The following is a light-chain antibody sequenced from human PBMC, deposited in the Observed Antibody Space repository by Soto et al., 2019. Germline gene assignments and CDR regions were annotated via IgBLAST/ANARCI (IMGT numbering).Light chain of an antibody. J-gene: IGLJ2*01. CDR1: SSDVGGYNY. V-gene: IGLV2-14*03. Sequence: QSVLTQPASVSGSPGQSITISCTGTSSDVGGYNYVSWYQHHPGKAPKLMIYDVSNRPSGVSNRCSGSKSGNTASLTISGLQAEDEADYYCSSYTSSSTLVVFGGGTKLTVL. CDR3: SSYTSSSTLVV. CDR2: DVS.